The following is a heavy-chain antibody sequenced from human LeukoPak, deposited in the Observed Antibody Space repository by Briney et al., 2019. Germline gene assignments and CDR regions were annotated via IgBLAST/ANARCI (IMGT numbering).Heavy chain of an antibody. Sequence: PGGSLRLSCAASGFTFSSYWMSWVRQAPGKGLEWVSSISSSSSYIYYADSVKGRFTISRDNAKNSLYLQMNSLRAEDTAVYYCARDGPTKLLLNDAFDIWGQGTMVTVSS. V-gene: IGHV3-21*01. D-gene: IGHD2-8*01. J-gene: IGHJ3*02. CDR3: ARDGPTKLLLNDAFDI. CDR2: ISSSSSYI. CDR1: GFTFSSYW.